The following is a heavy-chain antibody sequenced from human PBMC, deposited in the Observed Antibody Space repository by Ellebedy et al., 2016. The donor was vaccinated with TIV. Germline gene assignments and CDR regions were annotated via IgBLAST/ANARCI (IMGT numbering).Heavy chain of an antibody. D-gene: IGHD3-10*01. CDR1: GYTFTSYG. Sequence: ASVKVSCXASGYTFTSYGISWVRQAPGQGLEWMGWISAYNGNTNYAQKLQGRVTMTTDTSTSTAYMELRSLRSDDTAVYYCARALWFGELLYPPYYFDYWGQGTLVTVSS. V-gene: IGHV1-18*01. CDR3: ARALWFGELLYPPYYFDY. CDR2: ISAYNGNT. J-gene: IGHJ4*02.